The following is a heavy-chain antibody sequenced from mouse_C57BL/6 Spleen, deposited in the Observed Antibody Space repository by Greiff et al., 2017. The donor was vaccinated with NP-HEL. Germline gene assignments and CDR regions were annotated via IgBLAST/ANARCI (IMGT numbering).Heavy chain of an antibody. D-gene: IGHD1-1*01. V-gene: IGHV1-52*01. CDR3: ALLRYYAMDY. Sequence: QVQLQHPGAELVRPGSSVKLSCKASGYTFTSYWMHWVKQRPIQGLEWIGNIDPSDSETHYNQKFKDKATLTVDKSSSTAYMQLSSLTSEDSAVYYCALLRYYAMDYWGQGTSVTVSS. J-gene: IGHJ4*01. CDR2: IDPSDSET. CDR1: GYTFTSYW.